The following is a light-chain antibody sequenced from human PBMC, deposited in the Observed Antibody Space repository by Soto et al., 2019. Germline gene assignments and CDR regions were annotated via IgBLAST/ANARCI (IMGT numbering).Light chain of an antibody. J-gene: IGLJ1*01. CDR1: SSDVGSNNL. Sequence: QSVLTQPASVSGSPGQSITISCTGTSSDVGSNNLVSWYQQHPGKAPKLIIYEVNKRPSGVSNRFSGSKSGNTASLTIFGLQTEDEADYYCCSFAGSGTYVFGTGTKLTVL. V-gene: IGLV2-23*02. CDR3: CSFAGSGTYV. CDR2: EVN.